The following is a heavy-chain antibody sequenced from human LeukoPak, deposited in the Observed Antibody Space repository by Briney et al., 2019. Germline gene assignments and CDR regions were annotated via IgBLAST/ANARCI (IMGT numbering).Heavy chain of an antibody. V-gene: IGHV1-2*02. J-gene: IGHJ5*02. Sequence: ASVKVSCKASGYTLTGYYMHWVRQAPGQGLEWMGWINPNSGGTNYAQKFQGRVTMTRDTSISTAYMELSRLRSDDTAVYYCAKAVEMATIYSFDPWGQGTLVTVSS. CDR1: GYTLTGYY. CDR2: INPNSGGT. CDR3: AKAVEMATIYSFDP. D-gene: IGHD5-24*01.